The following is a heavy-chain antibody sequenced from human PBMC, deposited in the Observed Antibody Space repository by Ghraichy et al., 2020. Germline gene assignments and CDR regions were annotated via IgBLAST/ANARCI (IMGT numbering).Heavy chain of an antibody. CDR2: IYYSGST. CDR3: ARVPSGFRELHIDY. V-gene: IGHV4-59*01. D-gene: IGHD3-10*01. Sequence: SETLSLTCTVSGASISSYYWSWIRQPPGKGLEWIGYIYYSGSTNYNPSLKSRVTISVDTSKNQFSLKLSSVTAADTAVYYCARVPSGFRELHIDYWGQGTLVTVSS. J-gene: IGHJ4*02. CDR1: GASISSYY.